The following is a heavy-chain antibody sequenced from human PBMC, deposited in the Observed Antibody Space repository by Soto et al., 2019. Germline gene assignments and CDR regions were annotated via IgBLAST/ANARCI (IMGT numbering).Heavy chain of an antibody. CDR1: GYTFFNYG. V-gene: IGHV1-18*01. Sequence: QVQLVQSGAEVKNPGASVKVSCKASGYTFFNYGITWVRQAPGQGLEWMGWISAYNGNRNYAQKFQGRVTMTTDTSTSTAYMELRTLRSDDTAVYYCARSPIAATGSLDYWGQRTLVTVSS. CDR2: ISAYNGNR. J-gene: IGHJ4*02. CDR3: ARSPIAATGSLDY. D-gene: IGHD6-6*01.